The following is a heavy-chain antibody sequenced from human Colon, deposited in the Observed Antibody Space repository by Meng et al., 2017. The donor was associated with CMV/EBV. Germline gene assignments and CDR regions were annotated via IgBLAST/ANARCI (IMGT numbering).Heavy chain of an antibody. J-gene: IGHJ4*02. V-gene: IGHV2-70D*14. CDR3: ARSHDNAGYFEA. D-gene: IGHD1-1*01. Sequence: GPTLVKPTETLTLTCSFSGFSLTTPGMRLSWLRQPPGNPLEWLSRVDWDNAKFYITSLKTRLTITKETSKNQVVLTMTNMDTVDTATHYCARSHDNAGYFEAWGQGILVTVSS. CDR2: VDWDNAK. CDR1: GFSLTTPGMR.